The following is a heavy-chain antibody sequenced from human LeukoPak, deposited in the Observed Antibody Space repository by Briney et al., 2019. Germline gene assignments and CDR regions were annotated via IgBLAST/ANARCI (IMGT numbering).Heavy chain of an antibody. V-gene: IGHV4-59*08. CDR1: GGSISSYY. CDR2: IYYSGST. J-gene: IGHJ4*02. CDR3: ARHLRAARYCGSSSCYDFDY. Sequence: SETLSLTCTVSGGSISSYYWSWIRQPPGKGLEWIGYIYYSGSTNYNPSLKSRVTISVDTSKNQFSLKLSSVTATDTAVYYCARHLRAARYCGSSSCYDFDYWGQGTLVTVSS. D-gene: IGHD2-2*01.